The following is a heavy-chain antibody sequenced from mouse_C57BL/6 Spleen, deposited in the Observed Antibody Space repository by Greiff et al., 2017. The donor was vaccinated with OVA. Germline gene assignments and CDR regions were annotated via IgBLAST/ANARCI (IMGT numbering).Heavy chain of an antibody. D-gene: IGHD2-3*01. J-gene: IGHJ1*03. Sequence: EVQVVESEGGLVQPGSSMKLSCTASGFTFSDYYMAWVRQVPEKGLEWVANINYDGSSTYYLDSLKSRFIISRDNAKNILYLQMSSLKSEDTATYYCARGLLRAYFDVWGTGTTVTVSS. V-gene: IGHV5-16*01. CDR3: ARGLLRAYFDV. CDR2: INYDGSST. CDR1: GFTFSDYY.